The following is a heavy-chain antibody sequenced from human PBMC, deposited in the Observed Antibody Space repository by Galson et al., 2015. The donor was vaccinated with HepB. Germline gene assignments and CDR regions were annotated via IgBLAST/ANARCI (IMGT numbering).Heavy chain of an antibody. CDR1: GFTFSSYS. Sequence: SLRLSCAASGFTFSSYSMNWVRQAPGKGLEWVSSISSSSSYIYYADSVKGRFTISRDNAKNSLYLQMNSLRAEDTAVYYCARDPYGSGSYPFHWGQGTLVTVSS. V-gene: IGHV3-21*01. CDR3: ARDPYGSGSYPFH. CDR2: ISSSSSYI. D-gene: IGHD3-10*01. J-gene: IGHJ4*02.